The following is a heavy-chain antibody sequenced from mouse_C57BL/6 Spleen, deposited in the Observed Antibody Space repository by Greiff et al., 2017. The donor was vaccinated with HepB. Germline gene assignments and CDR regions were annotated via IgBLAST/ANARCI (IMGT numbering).Heavy chain of an antibody. V-gene: IGHV14-4*01. Sequence: EVQLQQSGAELVRPGASVKLSCTASGFNIKDDYMHWVKQRPEQGLEWIGWIDPENGDTEYASKFQGKATITADTSSNTAYLQLSSLTSEDTAVYYCTTDYVSSYRFAYWGQGTLVTVSA. D-gene: IGHD1-1*01. J-gene: IGHJ3*01. CDR1: GFNIKDDY. CDR3: TTDYVSSYRFAY. CDR2: IDPENGDT.